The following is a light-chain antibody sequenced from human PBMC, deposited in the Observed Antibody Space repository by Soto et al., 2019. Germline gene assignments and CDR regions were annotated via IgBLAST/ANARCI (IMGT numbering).Light chain of an antibody. CDR1: RSDVGGYNY. CDR3: SSYTTSSTVV. Sequence: QSVLTQPASVSGSPGQSITISCTGTRSDVGGYNYVSWYQQHPGKVPKLLIYEVSNRPSGVSNRFSGSKSGNTASLTISGLHAEDEDYYYCSSYTTSSTVVFGGGTKLTVL. J-gene: IGLJ2*01. V-gene: IGLV2-14*01. CDR2: EVS.